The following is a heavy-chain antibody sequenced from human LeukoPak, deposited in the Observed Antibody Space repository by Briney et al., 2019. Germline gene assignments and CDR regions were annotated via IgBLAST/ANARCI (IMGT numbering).Heavy chain of an antibody. J-gene: IGHJ4*02. D-gene: IGHD3-22*01. CDR3: AKDYGGHYDSSARFDY. V-gene: IGHV3-23*01. CDR2: ISGSGGST. Sequence: GGSLRLSCAASGFTFSSYAMSWVRQAPGKGLEWVSAISGSGGSTYYADSVKGRFTISRDNSKNTLYVQMKSLRAEDTAVYYCAKDYGGHYDSSARFDYWGQGTLVTVSS. CDR1: GFTFSSYA.